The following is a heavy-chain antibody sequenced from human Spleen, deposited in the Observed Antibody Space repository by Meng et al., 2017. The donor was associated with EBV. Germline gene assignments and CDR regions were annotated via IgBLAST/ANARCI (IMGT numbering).Heavy chain of an antibody. D-gene: IGHD3-10*01. V-gene: IGHV4-61*01. CDR1: VGSVSSTSYY. J-gene: IGHJ5*02. CDR3: ARENPARGNWFDP. Sequence: QGQRQEWGPGLVKPSETPSLTCTVSVGSVSSTSYYWSWLRQPPGKRLEWIGYVYYSGSTNYNPSLKSRVTISVDTSKNQFSLNLYSVTAADTAVYYCARENPARGNWFDPWGQGALVTVSS. CDR2: VYYSGST.